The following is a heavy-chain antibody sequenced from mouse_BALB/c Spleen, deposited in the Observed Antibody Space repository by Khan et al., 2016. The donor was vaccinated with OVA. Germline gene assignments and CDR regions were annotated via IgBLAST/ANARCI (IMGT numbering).Heavy chain of an antibody. Sequence: EVQLQESGPGLVNPSQSLSLTCTVTGYSITSDYAWNWIRQFPGNKLEWMGYINYSGSTNYNPALKSRTSITRDTSKNQFFLQLNSVTTEDTATYYCARDDSRYNYAMDYWGQGTSVTVSS. CDR3: ARDDSRYNYAMDY. J-gene: IGHJ4*01. V-gene: IGHV3-2*02. CDR1: GYSITSDYA. CDR2: INYSGST. D-gene: IGHD2-4*01.